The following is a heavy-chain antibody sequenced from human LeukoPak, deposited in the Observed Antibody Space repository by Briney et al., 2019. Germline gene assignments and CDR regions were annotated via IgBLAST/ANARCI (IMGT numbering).Heavy chain of an antibody. D-gene: IGHD1-1*01. CDR1: GFTFSAYW. Sequence: GGSLRLSCEASGFTFSAYWMHWIRQVPGKGLVWISSINKDASITRYADSVKGRFTISRDNAGNTLYVEMNSLRAEDTAVYYCARAASAYNSDYYFDYWGQGTLVTVSS. V-gene: IGHV3-74*01. CDR2: INKDASIT. J-gene: IGHJ4*02. CDR3: ARAASAYNSDYYFDY.